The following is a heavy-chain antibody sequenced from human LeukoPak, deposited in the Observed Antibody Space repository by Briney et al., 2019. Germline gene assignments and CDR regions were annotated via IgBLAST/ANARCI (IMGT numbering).Heavy chain of an antibody. Sequence: ASVKVSCKASGYTFTSYDINLVRQATGQGLEWMGWMNPNSGNAGYAQKFQGRVTMTRNTSISTAYMELNSLRSEDTAVYYCAKGGSGTYPKGWFDPWGQGTLVTVSS. CDR2: MNPNSGNA. CDR1: GYTFTSYD. D-gene: IGHD1-26*01. V-gene: IGHV1-8*01. J-gene: IGHJ5*02. CDR3: AKGGSGTYPKGWFDP.